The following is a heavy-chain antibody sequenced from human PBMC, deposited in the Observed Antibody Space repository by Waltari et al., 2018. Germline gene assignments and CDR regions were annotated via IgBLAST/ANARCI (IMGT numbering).Heavy chain of an antibody. CDR3: AKGYYYAPLNAFDI. CDR1: GFTFSSYA. V-gene: IGHV3-23*01. CDR2: SGGSGGRK. Sequence: EVQLLESGGGLVQPGGSLRLSCAASGFTFSSYAMSWVRQAPGKGLVGFSASGGSGGRKYYADSGKSRFTISRDNSRNTLYLQMNSLRAEDTAVYYCAKGYYYAPLNAFDIWGQGTMVTVSS. J-gene: IGHJ3*02. D-gene: IGHD3-10*01.